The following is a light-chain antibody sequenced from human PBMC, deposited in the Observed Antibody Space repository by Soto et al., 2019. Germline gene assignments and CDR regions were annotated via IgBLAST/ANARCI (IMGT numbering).Light chain of an antibody. J-gene: IGLJ2*01. CDR3: ASYTCSSPGV. Sequence: QSALTQPASVSGSPGQSITISCTGTSSDVGGYNSVSWYQQPPGKAPKLMIYDVSNRPSGVSNRFSASMSGNTASLTISGLQAEDEADYYCASYTCSSPGVFGGGTKLTVL. V-gene: IGLV2-14*01. CDR2: DVS. CDR1: SSDVGGYNS.